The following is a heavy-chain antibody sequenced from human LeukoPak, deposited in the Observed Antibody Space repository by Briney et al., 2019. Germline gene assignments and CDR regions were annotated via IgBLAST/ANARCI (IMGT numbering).Heavy chain of an antibody. CDR2: IYYSGST. D-gene: IGHD3-16*01. V-gene: IGHV4-31*03. CDR3: ASITPRGESSGFDY. J-gene: IGHJ4*02. CDR1: GGSISSGGYY. Sequence: SETLSLTCTVSGGSISSGGYYWSWLRQHPGRGLEWIGYIYYSGSTYYNPSLKSRVTISVDTSKNQFSLKLSSVTAADTAVYYCASITPRGESSGFDYWGQGTLVTVSS.